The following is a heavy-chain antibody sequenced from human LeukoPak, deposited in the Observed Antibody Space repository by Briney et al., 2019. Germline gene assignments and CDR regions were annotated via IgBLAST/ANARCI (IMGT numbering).Heavy chain of an antibody. J-gene: IGHJ4*02. Sequence: GGSLRLSCAASEFTASHYDMNWVRQAPGKGLEWVSYIGTTGDVRYYADSVKGRFTISRDNTKNSVYLQMNNLRAEDTAVYYCARGETHDCWGQGTLVIVSS. CDR3: ARGETHDC. V-gene: IGHV3-48*03. D-gene: IGHD4-23*01. CDR1: EFTASHYD. CDR2: IGTTGDVR.